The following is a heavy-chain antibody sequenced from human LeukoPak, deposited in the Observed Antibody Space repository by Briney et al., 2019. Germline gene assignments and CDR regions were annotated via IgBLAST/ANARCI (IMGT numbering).Heavy chain of an antibody. CDR1: GASISNYY. CDR2: FHRSGST. Sequence: SETLSLTCTVSGASISNYYWSWIRQPPGKGLECIGYFHRSGSTNYNPSLKSRVTMSADTSKNQLSLKLSSVTAADTAVYFCARVGGWEPKLHGVTFDYLGQGTLVTVSS. V-gene: IGHV4-59*01. CDR3: ARVGGWEPKLHGVTFDY. J-gene: IGHJ4*02. D-gene: IGHD1-26*01.